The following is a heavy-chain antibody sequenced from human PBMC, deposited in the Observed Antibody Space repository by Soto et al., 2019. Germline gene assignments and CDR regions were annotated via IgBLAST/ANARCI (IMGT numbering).Heavy chain of an antibody. CDR3: ASAGTMATIADY. Sequence: SETLSCTCAVSCESNIIYYFSCIRQSPGKGLEWIGYISYSGSTNYNPSLKSRVTISVDTSKNQFSLKLSSVTAADTAVYSCASAGTMATIADYWGQGTLVTVSS. CDR1: CESNIIYY. V-gene: IGHV4-59*12. CDR2: ISYSGST. J-gene: IGHJ4*02. D-gene: IGHD5-12*01.